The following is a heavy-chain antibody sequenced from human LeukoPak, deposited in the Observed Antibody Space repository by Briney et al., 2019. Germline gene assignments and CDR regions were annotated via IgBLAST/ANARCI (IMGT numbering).Heavy chain of an antibody. CDR2: IFYSGST. D-gene: IGHD3-10*01. V-gene: IGHV4-39*01. Sequence: SETLSLTCTVSGGSISSSSFYWGWIRQPPGKGLEWIGTIFYSGSTYYNPSLRSRVTMSVDTSKNQFSLRLSSVTAADTAVYYCARGGPPSGSSFLGDYWGQGLLVTVPS. CDR3: ARGGPPSGSSFLGDY. CDR1: GGSISSSSFY. J-gene: IGHJ4*02.